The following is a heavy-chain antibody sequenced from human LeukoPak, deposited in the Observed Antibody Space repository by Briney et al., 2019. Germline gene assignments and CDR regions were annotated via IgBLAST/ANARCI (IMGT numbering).Heavy chain of an antibody. CDR2: IKQDGGET. CDR1: TITLSKSW. D-gene: IGHD5/OR15-5a*01. CDR3: ARHLAGDSLYRHIDY. J-gene: IGHJ4*02. V-gene: IGHV3-7*04. Sequence: GGSLRLSCTASTITLSKSWMSWVRQAPGKGLEWVANIKQDGGETKYVDSVKGRFTVSRDNAKNSVFLQMNSLRGEDTAIYYCARHLAGDSLYRHIDYWGQGTLVTVSS.